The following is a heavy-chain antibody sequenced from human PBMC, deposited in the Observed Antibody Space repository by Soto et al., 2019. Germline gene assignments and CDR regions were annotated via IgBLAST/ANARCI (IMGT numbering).Heavy chain of an antibody. V-gene: IGHV3-23*01. CDR2: ISGSGGNA. D-gene: IGHD1-26*01. CDR3: AKDGASGSYPPYFYFGMDV. CDR1: GFTFSSYA. Sequence: EVQLLESGGGLVQPGGSLSLSCAASGFTFSSYAMSWVRQAPGKGLEWVSTISGSGGNAYYADSVKGRFSISRDNSKNTLRLQMNSLRADDTAVYYCAKDGASGSYPPYFYFGMDVWGQGTTVTVSS. J-gene: IGHJ6*02.